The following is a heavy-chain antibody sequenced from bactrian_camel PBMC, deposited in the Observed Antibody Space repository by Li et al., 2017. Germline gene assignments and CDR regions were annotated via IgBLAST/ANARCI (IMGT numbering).Heavy chain of an antibody. D-gene: IGHD5*01. CDR1: GYIFDSCI. CDR3: AAECPTPGDVGRVDNF. Sequence: QLVESGGGSVQAGGSLKLSCVTSGYIFDSCIMGWYRQAPGKEREVVSTIQPHGTTTSADSVKGRFTISRDNVRNMLYLQMSRLQIEDTAVYYCAAECPTPGDVGRVDNFWGQGTQVTVS. V-gene: IGHV3S53*01. J-gene: IGHJ4*01. CDR2: IQPHGTT.